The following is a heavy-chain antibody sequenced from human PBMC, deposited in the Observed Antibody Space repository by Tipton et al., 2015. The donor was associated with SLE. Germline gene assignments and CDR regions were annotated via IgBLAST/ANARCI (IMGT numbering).Heavy chain of an antibody. D-gene: IGHD2-15*01. CDR1: GDSIRSSSYY. CDR2: VYYTGNT. CDR3: ARESCNVGNCYFDY. Sequence: TLSLTCTVSGDSIRSSSYYWGWIRQPPGKGLEWVGTVYYTGNTFYNPSLKSRVTISVDTSKNQFSLNLSSVTAADTAVYFCARESCNVGNCYFDYWGRGTLVTVSS. J-gene: IGHJ4*02. V-gene: IGHV4-39*07.